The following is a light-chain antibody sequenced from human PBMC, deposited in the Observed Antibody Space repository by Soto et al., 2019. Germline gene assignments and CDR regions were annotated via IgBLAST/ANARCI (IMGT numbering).Light chain of an antibody. CDR3: QQYFTSPET. CDR2: GTS. V-gene: IGKV3-20*01. CDR1: QSVSSY. Sequence: EIVLTQSPATLSLSPGERATLSCRASQSVSSYLAWYQQRPGQAPRLLIYGTSSRATGIPDRFSGSGSGTDFTLTIDRLEPEDFAVYFCQQYFTSPETFGGGTKVDIK. J-gene: IGKJ4*01.